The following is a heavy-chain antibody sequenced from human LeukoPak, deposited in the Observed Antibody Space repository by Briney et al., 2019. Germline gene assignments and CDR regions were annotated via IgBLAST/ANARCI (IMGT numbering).Heavy chain of an antibody. V-gene: IGHV5-51*01. CDR2: IYPGDSDT. CDR3: ARPYYDSSGYYDAFDI. CDR1: GYSFTSYW. Sequence: GESLKTSCKGSGYSFTSYWIGWVRQMPGKGLEWMGIIYPGDSDTRYSPSFQGQVTISADKSNSTAYLQWRSLKTSDTAMNYFARPYYDSSGYYDAFDIWGQGTMVTVSS. D-gene: IGHD3-22*01. J-gene: IGHJ3*02.